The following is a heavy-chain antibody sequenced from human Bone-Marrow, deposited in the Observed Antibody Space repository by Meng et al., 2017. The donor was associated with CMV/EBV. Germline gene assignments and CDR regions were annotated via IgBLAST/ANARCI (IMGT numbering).Heavy chain of an antibody. J-gene: IGHJ4*02. Sequence: GESLKISCAASGFTFSCYAMHWVRQAPGKGLEWVAVISYDGSNKYYADSVKGRFTISRDNSKNTQYLKMNSRSAEDTAVYYGTRPRGSYSSGWPHFDYWGQGTLVTVSS. V-gene: IGHV3-30*04. D-gene: IGHD6-19*01. CDR3: TRPRGSYSSGWPHFDY. CDR2: ISYDGSNK. CDR1: GFTFSCYA.